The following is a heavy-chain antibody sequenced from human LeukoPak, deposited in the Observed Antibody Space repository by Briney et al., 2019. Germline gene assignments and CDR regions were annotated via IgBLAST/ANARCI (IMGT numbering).Heavy chain of an antibody. Sequence: VSSVKVSCKASGGTFSSYAISWVRQAPGQGLEWMGGIIPIFGTANYAQKFQGRVTITTDESTSTAYMELSSLRYEDTAVYYCARDGQQTAVAGTNWFDPWGQGTLVTVSS. J-gene: IGHJ5*02. CDR3: ARDGQQTAVAGTNWFDP. D-gene: IGHD6-19*01. V-gene: IGHV1-69*05. CDR1: GGTFSSYA. CDR2: IIPIFGTA.